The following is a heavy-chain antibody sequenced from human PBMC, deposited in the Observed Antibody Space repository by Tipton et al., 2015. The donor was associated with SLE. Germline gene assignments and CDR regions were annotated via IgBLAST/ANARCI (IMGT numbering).Heavy chain of an antibody. V-gene: IGHV3-11*05. CDR1: GFTFSDYY. D-gene: IGHD3-22*01. J-gene: IGHJ3*02. CDR3: ARDHRSSSGYYTSDAFYI. Sequence: SLRLSCAASGFTFSDYYMSWIRQAPGKGLEWVSYISSSSAYTNYADSVKGRFTISRDNAKNSLFLQMNSLRAEDTAVYYCARDHRSSSGYYTSDAFYIWGQGTMVTVSS. CDR2: ISSSSAYT.